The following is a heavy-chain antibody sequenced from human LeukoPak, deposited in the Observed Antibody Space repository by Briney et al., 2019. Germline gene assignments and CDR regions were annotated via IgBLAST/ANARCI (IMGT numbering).Heavy chain of an antibody. CDR2: IYYSGST. CDR3: ARASDSSGYYSDAFDI. CDR1: GGSISSYY. D-gene: IGHD3-22*01. Sequence: SETLSLTCTVSGGSISSYYWGWIRQPPGKGLEWIGSIYYSGSTYYNPSLKSRVTISVDTSKNQFSLKLSSVTAADTAVYYCARASDSSGYYSDAFDIWGQGTMVTVSS. V-gene: IGHV4-39*01. J-gene: IGHJ3*02.